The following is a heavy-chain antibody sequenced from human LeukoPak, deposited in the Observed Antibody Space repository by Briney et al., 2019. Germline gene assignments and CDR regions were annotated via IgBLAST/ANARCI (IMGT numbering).Heavy chain of an antibody. CDR2: ISGSGGST. V-gene: IGHV3-23*01. CDR3: ATRRDSSGWYYFDY. J-gene: IGHJ4*02. D-gene: IGHD6-19*01. Sequence: GGSLRLSCAASGFTFSSCGMHWVRQAPGKGLEWVSAISGSGGSTYYADSVKGRFTISRDNSKNTLYLQMNSLRAEDTAVYYCATRRDSSGWYYFDYWGQGTLVTVSS. CDR1: GFTFSSCG.